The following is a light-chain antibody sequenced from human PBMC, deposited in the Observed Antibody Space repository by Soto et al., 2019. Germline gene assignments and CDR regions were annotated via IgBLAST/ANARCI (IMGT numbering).Light chain of an antibody. CDR3: QQYNSYSPLT. CDR2: KAS. V-gene: IGKV1-5*03. CDR1: QSISTW. J-gene: IGKJ4*01. Sequence: DIQMTHCPSTLSSSVGGRITITCRASQSISTWLAWYQQRPGKAPKLLIYKASGLESGVPSRFSGSGSGTDFTLTISSLQPDDLATYYCQQYNSYSPLTFGGGTKVDIK.